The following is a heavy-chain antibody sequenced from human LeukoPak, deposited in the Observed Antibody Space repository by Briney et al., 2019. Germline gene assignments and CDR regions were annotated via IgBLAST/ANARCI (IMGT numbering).Heavy chain of an antibody. V-gene: IGHV3-21*01. D-gene: IGHD3-3*01. J-gene: IGHJ4*02. CDR3: ASLTIFGVG. CDR2: ISSSSSYI. CDR1: GFTFSSYS. Sequence: GGFLRLSCAASGFTFSSYSMNWVRQAPGKGLEWVSSISSSSSYIYYADSVKGRFTISRDNAKNTLYLQMNSLRAEDTAVYYCASLTIFGVGGGQGTLVTVSS.